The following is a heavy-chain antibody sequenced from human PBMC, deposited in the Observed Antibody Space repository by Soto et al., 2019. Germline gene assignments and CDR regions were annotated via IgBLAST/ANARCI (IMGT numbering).Heavy chain of an antibody. V-gene: IGHV4-34*01. J-gene: IGHJ6*02. D-gene: IGHD2-21*01. Sequence: PSETLSLTCAVYGGSFSGYYWSWIRQPPGKGLEWIGEIDHRGTTNYNPSLESRVTISIDKSKDQFSLRVSSVTAADTAVYYCARFREVIDHFYQYHGLDVWGQGTTVTVSS. CDR2: IDHRGTT. CDR3: ARFREVIDHFYQYHGLDV. CDR1: GGSFSGYY.